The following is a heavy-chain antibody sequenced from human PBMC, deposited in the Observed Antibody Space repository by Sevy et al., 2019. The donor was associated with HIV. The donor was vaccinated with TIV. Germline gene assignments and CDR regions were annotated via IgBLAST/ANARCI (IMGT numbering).Heavy chain of an antibody. J-gene: IGHJ4*02. Sequence: GESLKISCKGSGYIFINYWITWVRQMPGKGLEWMGKIDPSDSESKYSPSFQGHVTISADKSSSTAYLQWDSLEASETAMYYCARLYCTSTSCYLDYWGQGTLVTVSS. CDR1: GYIFINYW. CDR2: IDPSDSES. V-gene: IGHV5-10-1*01. CDR3: ARLYCTSTSCYLDY. D-gene: IGHD2-2*01.